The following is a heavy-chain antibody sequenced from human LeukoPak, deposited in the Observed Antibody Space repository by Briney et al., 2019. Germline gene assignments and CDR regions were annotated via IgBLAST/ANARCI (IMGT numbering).Heavy chain of an antibody. J-gene: IGHJ4*02. V-gene: IGHV1-46*01. D-gene: IGHD3-22*01. Sequence: ASLKVSCTASGYTFTSYYMHWVRQAPGQGLEWMGIINPSGGSTSYAQKFQGRVTMTRDTSTSTVYMELSSLRSEDTAVYYCARRGAYYYDSSGYSNFDYWGQGTLVTVSS. CDR1: GYTFTSYY. CDR3: ARRGAYYYDSSGYSNFDY. CDR2: INPSGGST.